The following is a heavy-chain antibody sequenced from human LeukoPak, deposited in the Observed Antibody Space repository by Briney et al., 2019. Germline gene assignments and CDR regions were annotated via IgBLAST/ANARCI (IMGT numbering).Heavy chain of an antibody. D-gene: IGHD4-17*01. CDR2: ISSSSSYI. J-gene: IGHJ4*02. CDR3: ARDNYGDYVGTFDY. CDR1: GFPFSGYS. V-gene: IGHV3-21*01. Sequence: GGSLRLSCAASGFPFSGYSMNWVRQAPGKGLEWVSSISSSSSYIYYADSVKGRFTISRDNAKNSLYLQMNSLRAEDMAVYYCARDNYGDYVGTFDYWGQGTLVTVSS.